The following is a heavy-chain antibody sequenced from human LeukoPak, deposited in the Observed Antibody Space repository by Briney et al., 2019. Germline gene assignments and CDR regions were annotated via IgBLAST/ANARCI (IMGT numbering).Heavy chain of an antibody. J-gene: IGHJ4*02. D-gene: IGHD4-17*01. CDR1: GFTFSSYA. Sequence: GGSLRLSCAASGFTFSSYAMSWVRQAPGKGLEWVSAISGSGTTTYYADSVKGRFTISRDNSRNTLYLQMNSLRAEDTAVYYCACDDYGDYDYWGQGTLVTVSS. V-gene: IGHV3-23*01. CDR3: ACDDYGDYDY. CDR2: ISGSGTTT.